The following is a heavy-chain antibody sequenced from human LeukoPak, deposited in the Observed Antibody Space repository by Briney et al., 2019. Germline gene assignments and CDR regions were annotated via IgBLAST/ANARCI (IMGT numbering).Heavy chain of an antibody. J-gene: IGHJ4*02. D-gene: IGHD2-2*01. Sequence: ASVNVSCKASGYTFTGYYMHWVRQAPGQGLEWMGRINPNSGGTNYAQKFQGRVTMTRDTSISTAYMELRSLRPDDTAVYYCARGGVKYQLLFPIDYWGQGTLVTVSS. CDR3: ARGGVKYQLLFPIDY. CDR1: GYTFTGYY. V-gene: IGHV1-2*02. CDR2: INPNSGGT.